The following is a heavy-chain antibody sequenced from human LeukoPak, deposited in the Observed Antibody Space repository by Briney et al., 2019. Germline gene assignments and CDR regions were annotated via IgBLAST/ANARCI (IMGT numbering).Heavy chain of an antibody. V-gene: IGHV4-39*01. J-gene: IGHJ5*02. CDR3: ASQYNWNPNWFDP. D-gene: IGHD1-20*01. Sequence: SETLSLTCTVSGGSISSSSYYWGWIRQPPGKGLEWIGSIYYSGSTYYNPSLKSRVTISVDTSKNQFSLKLSSVTAADTAVYYCASQYNWNPNWFDPWGQGTLVTVSS. CDR2: IYYSGST. CDR1: GGSISSSSYY.